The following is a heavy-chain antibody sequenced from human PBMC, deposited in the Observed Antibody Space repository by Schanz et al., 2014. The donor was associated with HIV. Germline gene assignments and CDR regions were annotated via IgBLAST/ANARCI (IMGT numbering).Heavy chain of an antibody. Sequence: QVPLVQSGAEVKKPGSSVKVFCRASGGTFINYAFSWVRQAPGQGLEWMGGIIPLFGTSNYAQKFQGRATITADESTSTAYMELSSLRSEDTAVYYCARGAAVAYDYWGQGTLVTVSS. D-gene: IGHD6-19*01. CDR3: ARGAAVAYDY. CDR2: IIPLFGTS. CDR1: GGTFINYA. V-gene: IGHV1-69*01. J-gene: IGHJ4*02.